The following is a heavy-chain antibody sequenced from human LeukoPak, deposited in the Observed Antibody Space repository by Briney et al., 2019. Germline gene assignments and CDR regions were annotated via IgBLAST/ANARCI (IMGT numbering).Heavy chain of an antibody. D-gene: IGHD2-2*01. CDR2: ISGSGGST. Sequence: GGSLRLSCAASGFTFSNYAMSWVRQAPGTGLEWVSAISGSGGSTHYADSVKGRFTISRDNSKNTLYLQMNSLRAEDAAVYYCARARIVVSAQYYFDYWGQGTLVTVSS. V-gene: IGHV3-23*01. CDR3: ARARIVVSAQYYFDY. CDR1: GFTFSNYA. J-gene: IGHJ4*02.